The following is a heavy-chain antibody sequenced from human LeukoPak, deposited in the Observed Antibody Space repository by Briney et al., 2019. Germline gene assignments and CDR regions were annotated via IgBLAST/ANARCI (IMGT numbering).Heavy chain of an antibody. CDR1: GGSFSGYY. J-gene: IGHJ4*02. D-gene: IGHD3-22*01. Sequence: SETLSLTCAVYGGSFSGYYWSWIRQPPGKGLEWIGEINHSGSTNYNPSLKSRVTISVDTSKNQFSLKLSSVTAADTAVYYCAWGTNDSSGPIRFDYWGQGTLVTVSS. V-gene: IGHV4-34*01. CDR3: AWGTNDSSGPIRFDY. CDR2: INHSGST.